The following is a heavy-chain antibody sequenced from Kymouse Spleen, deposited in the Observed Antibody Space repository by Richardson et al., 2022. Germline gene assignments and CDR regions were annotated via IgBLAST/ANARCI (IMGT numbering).Heavy chain of an antibody. CDR2: ISWNSGSI. V-gene: IGHV3-9*01. J-gene: IGHJ1*01. CDR3: TGIAAAGYFQH. CDR1: GFTFDDYA. Sequence: EVQLVESGGGLVQPGRSLRLSCAASGFTFDDYAMHWVRQAPGKGLEWVSGISWNSGSIGYADSVKGRFTISRDNAKNSLYLQMNSLRAEDTALYYCTGIAAAGYFQHWGQGTLVTVSS. D-gene: IGHD6-13*01.